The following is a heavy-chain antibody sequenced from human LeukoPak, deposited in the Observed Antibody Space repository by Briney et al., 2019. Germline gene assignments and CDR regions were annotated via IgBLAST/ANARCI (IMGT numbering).Heavy chain of an antibody. D-gene: IGHD3-22*01. CDR2: IYNSGST. CDR3: ARIYYDSGAYYRRAFDI. V-gene: IGHV4-59*01. CDR1: GGSISTYY. J-gene: IGHJ3*02. Sequence: SETLSLTCTVSGGSISTYYWSWIRQPPGKGLEWIAYIYNSGSTNSNPSLKSRVTISVDTSKNQFSLRLSSVTAADPAVYYCARIYYDSGAYYRRAFDIWGQGTMVSVSS.